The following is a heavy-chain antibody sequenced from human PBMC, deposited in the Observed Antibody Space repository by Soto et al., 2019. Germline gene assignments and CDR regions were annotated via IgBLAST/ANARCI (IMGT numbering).Heavy chain of an antibody. J-gene: IGHJ4*02. V-gene: IGHV4-39*01. CDR2: IYYSGST. Sequence: SETLSLTCTVSGGSISSSSYYWGWIHQPPGKGLEWIGSIYYSGSTYYNPSLKSRVTISVDTSKNQFSLKLSSVTAADTAVYYCVDRWLGRIDYWGQGTLVTVSS. CDR1: GGSISSSSYY. CDR3: VDRWLGRIDY. D-gene: IGHD6-19*01.